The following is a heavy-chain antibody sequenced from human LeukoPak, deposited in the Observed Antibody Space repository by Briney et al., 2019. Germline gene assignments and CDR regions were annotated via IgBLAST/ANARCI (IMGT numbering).Heavy chain of an antibody. J-gene: IGHJ4*02. D-gene: IGHD3-22*01. CDR1: GFTFSNAW. Sequence: GGSLRLSCAASGFTFSNAWMNWVRQAPGKGLEWVGRIKSKTDGGTTGYAAPVKGRFTISRDDSKNTLYLQMNSLKTEDTAVYYCSTTYYYDSSEGYWGQGTLVTVSS. V-gene: IGHV3-15*07. CDR3: STTYYYDSSEGY. CDR2: IKSKTDGGTT.